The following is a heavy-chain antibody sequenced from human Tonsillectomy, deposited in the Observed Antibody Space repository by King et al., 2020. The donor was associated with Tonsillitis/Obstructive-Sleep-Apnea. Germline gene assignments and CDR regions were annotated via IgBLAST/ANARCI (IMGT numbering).Heavy chain of an antibody. CDR2: ISYDGSNK. CDR1: GFTFSSYA. Sequence: QVQLVESGGGVVQPGRSLRLSCAASGFTFSSYAMHWVRQAPGKGLEWVAVISYDGSNKYYADSVKGRFTISRDNSKNTLYLQMNSLRAEDTAVYYCARGMGATAGSNNYYYYGMDVCGQGTTVTVSS. V-gene: IGHV3-30*04. D-gene: IGHD1-26*01. J-gene: IGHJ6*02. CDR3: ARGMGATAGSNNYYYYGMDV.